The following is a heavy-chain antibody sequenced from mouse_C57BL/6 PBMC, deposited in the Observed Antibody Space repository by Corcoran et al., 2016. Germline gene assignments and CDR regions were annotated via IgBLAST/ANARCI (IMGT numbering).Heavy chain of an antibody. J-gene: IGHJ1*03. CDR1: GYKITDYY. CDR3: ASGGYSYCYFDV. CDR2: INPNNGGT. D-gene: IGHD2-3*01. Sequence: EVQLQQSGPELVKPGASVKISCTASGYKITDYYMNWVKQSHGKSLEWIGDINPNNGGTSYNQKFKGKATLTVDKSSSTAYMELRSLTSEDSAVYYCASGGYSYCYFDVWGTGTTVTVSS. V-gene: IGHV1-26*01.